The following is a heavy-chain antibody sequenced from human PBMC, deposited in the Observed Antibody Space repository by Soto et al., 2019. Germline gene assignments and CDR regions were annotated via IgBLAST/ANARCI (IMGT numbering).Heavy chain of an antibody. CDR1: GYSISSGNY. D-gene: IGHD2-2*01. J-gene: IGHJ6*02. CDR3: RSSTSCYDESCVDV. V-gene: IGHV4-38-2*01. CDR2: LYHIGST. Sequence: SETLSLTCAVSGYSISSGNYWAWIRQPPGRGLEWIGSLYHIGSTHYNTSLKSRVTISVDTSKNHFSLELSSVTAADTAVYYCRSSTSCYDESCVDVWGQGTMVTVSS.